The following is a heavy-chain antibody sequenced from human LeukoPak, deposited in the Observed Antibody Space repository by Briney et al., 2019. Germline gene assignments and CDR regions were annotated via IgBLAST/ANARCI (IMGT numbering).Heavy chain of an antibody. V-gene: IGHV5-51*01. CDR3: ARATIMGATQSPFDY. CDR2: IYPGDSDT. Sequence: GESLKIPCQCSGYTFANYWIHWVRQMPGKGLEWMGIIYPGDSDTRYSPSFQGQVTISADKSISTAYLQWSSLKASDNAVYYCARATIMGATQSPFDYWGQGTLVTVSS. J-gene: IGHJ4*02. CDR1: GYTFANYW. D-gene: IGHD1-26*01.